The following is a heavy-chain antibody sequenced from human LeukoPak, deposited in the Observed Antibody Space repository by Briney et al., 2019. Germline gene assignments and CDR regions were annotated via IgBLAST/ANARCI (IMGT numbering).Heavy chain of an antibody. V-gene: IGHV4-30-4*01. CDR3: ARGKDDFWWRGFDP. CDR1: GGSISSGDYY. CDR2: IYYSGST. J-gene: IGHJ5*02. Sequence: PQTLSLTCTVSGGSISSGDYYWSWIRQPPGKGLEWIGYIYYSGSTYYNPSLKSRVTISVDTSKNQFSLKLSSVTAADTAVYYCARGKDDFWWRGFDPWGQGTLVTVSS. D-gene: IGHD3-3*01.